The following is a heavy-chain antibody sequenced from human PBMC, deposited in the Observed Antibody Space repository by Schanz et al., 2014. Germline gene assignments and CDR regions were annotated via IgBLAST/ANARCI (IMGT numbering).Heavy chain of an antibody. J-gene: IGHJ4*02. V-gene: IGHV3-23*01. Sequence: EVHLLESGGGLVPPGGSLRLSCAASGFNFSDYAMCWVRQAPGKGLEWVSAISGGGGTTYYTDSVKGRFTISRDNAKNSLFLQMNGPRAEDTAVYYCAKSQGSSFDSWGQGTLVTVSS. D-gene: IGHD6-13*01. CDR3: AKSQGSSFDS. CDR1: GFNFSDYA. CDR2: ISGGGGTT.